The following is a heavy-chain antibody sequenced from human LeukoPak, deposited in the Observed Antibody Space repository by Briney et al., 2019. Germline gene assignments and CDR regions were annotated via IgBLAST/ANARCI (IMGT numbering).Heavy chain of an antibody. Sequence: ASVKVSCKASGCTFTSYDINWVRQATGQGLEWMGWMNPNSGNTGYAQKFQGRVTMTRNTSISTAYMELSSLRSEDTAVYYCARGLDGGSYYYYYYMDVWGKGTTVTVSS. CDR1: GCTFTSYD. D-gene: IGHD4-23*01. V-gene: IGHV1-8*01. J-gene: IGHJ6*03. CDR3: ARGLDGGSYYYYYYMDV. CDR2: MNPNSGNT.